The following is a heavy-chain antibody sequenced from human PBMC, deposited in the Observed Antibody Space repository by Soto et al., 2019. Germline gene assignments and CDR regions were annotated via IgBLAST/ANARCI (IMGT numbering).Heavy chain of an antibody. Sequence: EVQLVESGGGLVQPGGSLRLSCAASGFTFSSYWMHWVRQAPGKWLVWVSRINSDGSSTSYADSVKGRFTISRDNAKNTLYLQMNSLRAADTAVYYCAVAVAGPTAIGYWGQGTLVTVSS. J-gene: IGHJ4*02. CDR1: GFTFSSYW. D-gene: IGHD6-19*01. V-gene: IGHV3-74*01. CDR3: AVAVAGPTAIGY. CDR2: INSDGSST.